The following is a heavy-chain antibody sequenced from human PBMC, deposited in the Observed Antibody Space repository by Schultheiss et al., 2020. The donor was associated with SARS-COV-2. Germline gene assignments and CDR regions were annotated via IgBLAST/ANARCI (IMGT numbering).Heavy chain of an antibody. CDR3: AKRGKAAHCSSTSCYTGNDFDY. CDR2: ISGSGGST. D-gene: IGHD2-2*02. CDR1: GFTFSSYS. J-gene: IGHJ4*02. V-gene: IGHV3-23*01. Sequence: GESLKISCAASGFTFSSYSMNWVRQAPGKGLEWVSAISGSGGSTYYADSVKGRFTISRDNSKNTLYRQMNSLRAEDTAVYYCAKRGKAAHCSSTSCYTGNDFDYWGQGTLVTVSS.